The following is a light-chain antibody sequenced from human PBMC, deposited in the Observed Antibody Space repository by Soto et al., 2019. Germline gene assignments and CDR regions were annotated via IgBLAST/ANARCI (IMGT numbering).Light chain of an antibody. V-gene: IGLV2-8*01. CDR3: SSYAGNRHFYV. Sequence: QSVLTQPPSASGSPGQSVAISCTGTSSDVGGYDFVSWYQQHPGKAPRLVIYEVTKQPSGIADRFSGSKSGNTASLTVSGLQAEDEADYYCSSYAGNRHFYVFGTGTKVTVL. J-gene: IGLJ1*01. CDR1: SSDVGGYDF. CDR2: EVT.